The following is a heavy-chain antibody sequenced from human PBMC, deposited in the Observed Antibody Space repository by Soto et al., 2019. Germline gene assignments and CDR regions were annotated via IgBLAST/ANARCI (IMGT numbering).Heavy chain of an antibody. V-gene: IGHV1-18*01. J-gene: IGHJ6*03. CDR3: ARMVRESNIDYHLYSGV. CDR1: GYSFTSHG. CDR2: ISGNSGDT. Sequence: QVQLVQSGAEVKKPGASVKVSCKASGYSFTSHGISWVRQAPGQGLEWMGWISGNSGDTNYAQKLQGRVSVTTDTSASAACMELRSLRAAGTAVYYCARMVRESNIDYHLYSGVRCKWTTVTVSS. D-gene: IGHD3-10*01.